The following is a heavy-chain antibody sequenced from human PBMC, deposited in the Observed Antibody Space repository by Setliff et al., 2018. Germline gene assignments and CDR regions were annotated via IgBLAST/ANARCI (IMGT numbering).Heavy chain of an antibody. J-gene: IGHJ4*02. V-gene: IGHV3-7*01. CDR3: FGAGTCSY. CDR2: INPDGSVK. Sequence: GGSLRLSCGASGFTYNNCWVSWVRQAPGKGLEWLASINPDGSVKYYVDSVKGRFTISRDNAENSLSLQMNSLRTEDTAVYYCFGAGTCSYWGQGTLVTVPQ. D-gene: IGHD3-10*01. CDR1: GFTYNNCW.